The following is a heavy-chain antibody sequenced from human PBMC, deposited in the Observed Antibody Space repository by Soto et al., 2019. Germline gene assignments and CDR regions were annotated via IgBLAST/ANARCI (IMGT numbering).Heavy chain of an antibody. CDR2: ISTTGGST. V-gene: IGHV3-23*01. D-gene: IGHD3-10*01. CDR1: GFTFNAYS. CDR3: ARPDGSTYSFRY. Sequence: DVQLLESGGSLVQPGGSLRLSCAASGFTFNAYSLSWVRQAPGKGLEWVSAISTTGGSTYYADSVKGRFTISRDNPQNTLPLQMSSLSAGDTAVYFCARPDGSTYSFRYWGQGTVVTVSS. J-gene: IGHJ4*02.